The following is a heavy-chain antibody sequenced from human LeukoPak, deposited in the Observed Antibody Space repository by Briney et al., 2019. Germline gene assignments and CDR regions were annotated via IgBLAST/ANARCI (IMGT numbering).Heavy chain of an antibody. CDR1: GFAVSTNY. CDR3: AKDKGWGYSSYDYYGMDV. Sequence: GGSLRLPCAASGFAVSTNYMSWVRQAPGKGLEWVSGISGSGGSTYYADSVKGRFTISRDISKNTLYVQMNSLRAEDAAVYYCAKDKGWGYSSYDYYGMDVWGQGTTVTVSS. J-gene: IGHJ6*02. D-gene: IGHD1-26*01. CDR2: ISGSGGST. V-gene: IGHV3-23*01.